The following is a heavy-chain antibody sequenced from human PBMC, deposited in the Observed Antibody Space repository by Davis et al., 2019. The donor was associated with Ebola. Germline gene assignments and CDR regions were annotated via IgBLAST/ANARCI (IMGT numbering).Heavy chain of an antibody. J-gene: IGHJ4*02. D-gene: IGHD3-22*01. CDR1: GYTFSNYA. CDR2: IIPIFGTA. CDR3: ARTLYYYDSSGYYPYYFDY. Sequence: AASVKVSCKASGYTFSNYAISWVRQAPGQGLEWMGRIIPIFGTANYAQKFQGRVTITADKSTSTAYMELSSLRSEDTAVYYCARTLYYYDSSGYYPYYFDYWGQGTLVTVSS. V-gene: IGHV1-69*06.